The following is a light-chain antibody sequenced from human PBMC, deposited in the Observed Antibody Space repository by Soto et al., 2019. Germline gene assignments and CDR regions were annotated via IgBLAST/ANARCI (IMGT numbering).Light chain of an antibody. V-gene: IGKV3-11*01. CDR3: QQRGNWPL. CDR1: QSISSY. CDR2: DAS. Sequence: EIVLTQSPATLSLSPGERATLSCRASQSISSYLAWYQQKPGQAPRLLIYDASNRATGIPARFSGSGSGTDFTLTISSLEPDDFAVYYCQQRGNWPLFGGGTKVEIK. J-gene: IGKJ4*01.